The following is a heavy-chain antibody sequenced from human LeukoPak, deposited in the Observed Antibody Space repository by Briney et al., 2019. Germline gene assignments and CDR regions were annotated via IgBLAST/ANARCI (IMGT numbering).Heavy chain of an antibody. CDR2: IYYSGST. D-gene: IGHD4-11*01. Sequence: SETLSLTCTVSGGSISSYYWSWIRQPPGKGLEWIGYIYYSGSTNYNPSLKSRVTISVDTSKNQFSLKLSSVTAADTAVYYCARDYSKYAYYYMDVWGKGTTVTVSS. J-gene: IGHJ6*03. V-gene: IGHV4-59*01. CDR1: GGSISSYY. CDR3: ARDYSKYAYYYMDV.